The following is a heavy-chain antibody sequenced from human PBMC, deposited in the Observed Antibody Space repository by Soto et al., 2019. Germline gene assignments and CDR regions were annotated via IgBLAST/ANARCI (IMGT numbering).Heavy chain of an antibody. CDR2: ISGTGSRT. V-gene: IGHV3-23*01. D-gene: IGHD5-18*01. CDR1: GFSFGDYA. J-gene: IGHJ6*02. CDR3: ARGGRYTYGYGDYSYGMDV. Sequence: EVQVLESGGGLVQPGGSLRLSCAASGFSFGDYAMSWVRQAPGKGLEWVSGISGTGSRTSYADSVRGRFPISRDNVNNTLSLQMDSLRAEDTAVYYCARGGRYTYGYGDYSYGMDVWGQGTTVTVSS.